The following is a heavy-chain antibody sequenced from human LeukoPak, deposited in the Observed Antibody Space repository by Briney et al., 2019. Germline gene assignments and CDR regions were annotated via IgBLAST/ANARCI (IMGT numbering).Heavy chain of an antibody. CDR1: GYTFTSYG. CDR2: ISAYNGNT. D-gene: IGHD3-3*01. Sequence: ASVKVSCKASGYTFTSYGISWVRQAPGQGLEWMGWISAYNGNTNYAQKLQGRVTMTTDTSTSTAYMELRSLRSDDTAVYYCARWAGVVIINGWFDLWGQGTLVTVSS. CDR3: ARWAGVVIINGWFDL. J-gene: IGHJ5*02. V-gene: IGHV1-18*01.